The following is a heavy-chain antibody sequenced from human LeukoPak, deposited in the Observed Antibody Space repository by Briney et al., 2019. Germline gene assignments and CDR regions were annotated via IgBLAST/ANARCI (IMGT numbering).Heavy chain of an antibody. CDR1: GGSISCYY. V-gene: IGHV4-59*01. CDR2: IYYSGST. J-gene: IGHJ2*01. CDR3: ARVPPYYYDSSGYNPEPRYWYFDL. Sequence: SETLSLTCTVSGGSISCYYWSWIRQPPGKGLEWIGYIYYSGSTNYNPSLKSRVTISVDTSKNQFSLKLSSVTAADTAVYYCARVPPYYYDSSGYNPEPRYWYFDLWGRGTLVTVSS. D-gene: IGHD3-22*01.